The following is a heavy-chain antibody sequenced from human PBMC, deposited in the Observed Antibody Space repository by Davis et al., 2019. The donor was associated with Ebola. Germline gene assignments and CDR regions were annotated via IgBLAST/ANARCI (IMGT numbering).Heavy chain of an antibody. J-gene: IGHJ3*02. CDR1: GYTFTSYY. V-gene: IGHV1-46*03. CDR2: INPSGGST. CDR3: ARDKGTYYYDSSGYYPDAFDI. Sequence: AASVKVSCKASGYTFTSYYMHWVRQAPGQGLEWMGIINPSGGSTSYAQKFQGRVTMTRDTSTSTVYMELSSLKSEDTAVYYCARDKGTYYYDSSGYYPDAFDIWSQGTMVTVSS. D-gene: IGHD3-22*01.